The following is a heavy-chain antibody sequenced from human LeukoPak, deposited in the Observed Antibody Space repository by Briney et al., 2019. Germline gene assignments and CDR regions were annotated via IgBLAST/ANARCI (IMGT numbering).Heavy chain of an antibody. CDR3: ARDCVVVVPAAMLGRDYYYYYGMDV. D-gene: IGHD2-2*01. Sequence: PGGSLRLSCAASGFTFSSYEMNWVRQAPGKGLEWVSYISSSGSTIYYADSVKGRFTISRDNAKNSLYLQMNSLRAGDTAVYYCARDCVVVVPAAMLGRDYYYYYGMDVWGKGTTVTVSS. J-gene: IGHJ6*04. CDR2: ISSSGSTI. V-gene: IGHV3-48*03. CDR1: GFTFSSYE.